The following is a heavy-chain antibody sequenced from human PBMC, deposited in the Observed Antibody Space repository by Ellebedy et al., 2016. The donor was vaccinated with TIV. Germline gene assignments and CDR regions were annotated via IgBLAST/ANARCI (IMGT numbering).Heavy chain of an antibody. CDR3: AKHHPLSSTFDV. J-gene: IGHJ3*01. CDR2: VHHDGST. D-gene: IGHD1-7*01. CDR1: GGHISHW. Sequence: MPSETLSLTCGVSGGHISHWWSWVRPPPGKGLEWIGEVHHDGSTNYNPSLKSRVTISVDRSENQFSLRVTSVTAADTALYYCAKHHPLSSTFDVWGLGTMITVS. V-gene: IGHV4-4*02.